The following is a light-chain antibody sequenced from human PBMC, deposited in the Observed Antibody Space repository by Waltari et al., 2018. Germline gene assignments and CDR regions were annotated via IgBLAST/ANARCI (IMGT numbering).Light chain of an antibody. CDR2: AAF. Sequence: ETVMIQSPATLSVSPGETVTLSCRASQIVSNNLAWYQQTPGQPPRLLIYAAFSRGNAIPCRFGGSGSGTDFALTITPLQSEDVGVYYCQQYHEWPYTFGQGTKLEI. CDR3: QQYHEWPYT. CDR1: QIVSNN. V-gene: IGKV3-15*01. J-gene: IGKJ2*01.